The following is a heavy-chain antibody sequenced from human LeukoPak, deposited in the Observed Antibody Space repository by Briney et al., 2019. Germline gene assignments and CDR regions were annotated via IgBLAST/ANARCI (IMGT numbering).Heavy chain of an antibody. Sequence: ASVKVSCKASGGTFSSYAISWVRQAPGQGLEWMGGIIPIFGTANYAQKFQGRVTITADESTSTAYMELSSLRAEDTAVYYCARDKVVVAARGMDVWGQGTTVTVSS. CDR1: GGTFSSYA. J-gene: IGHJ6*02. CDR3: ARDKVVVAARGMDV. V-gene: IGHV1-69*13. CDR2: IIPIFGTA. D-gene: IGHD2-15*01.